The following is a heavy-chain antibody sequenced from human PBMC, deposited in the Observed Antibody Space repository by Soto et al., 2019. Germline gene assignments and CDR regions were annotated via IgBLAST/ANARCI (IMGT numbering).Heavy chain of an antibody. CDR2: IYGGGST. CDR3: AAFRYCSSTSCYNDGWFDY. J-gene: IGHJ4*02. CDR1: GFTVSSNY. Sequence: GGSLRLSCAASGFTVSSNYMSWVRKAPGKGLEWVSVIYGGGSTYYADSVKGRFTISRDNSKNTLYLQMNSLRAEDTAVYYCAAFRYCSSTSCYNDGWFDYWGQGTLVTVSS. V-gene: IGHV3-53*01. D-gene: IGHD2-2*02.